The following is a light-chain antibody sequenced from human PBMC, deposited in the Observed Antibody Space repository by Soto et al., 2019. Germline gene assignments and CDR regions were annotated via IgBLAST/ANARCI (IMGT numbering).Light chain of an antibody. CDR3: QQYNNWPPGT. CDR2: GAS. V-gene: IGKV3-15*01. J-gene: IGKJ1*01. Sequence: EIVMTQSPATLSVSPGERATLSCRASQSVSSNLAWYQQKPGQAPRLLIYGASTRATGIPARFSGSGSGTECTLTLSSLQSEDFAVYYCQQYNNWPPGTFGQGTKVEIK. CDR1: QSVSSN.